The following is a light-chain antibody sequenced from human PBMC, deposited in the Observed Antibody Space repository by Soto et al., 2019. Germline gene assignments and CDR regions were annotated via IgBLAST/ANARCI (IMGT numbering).Light chain of an antibody. CDR2: EVS. Sequence: QSVLTQPASVSGSPGQSITISCPGTSSDVGSYNLVSWYQQHPGKAPKLMIYEVSKRPSGVSNRFSGSKSGNTASLTISGLQAEDEADYYCCSYAGSSTYYVFGTGTQLTVL. J-gene: IGLJ1*01. CDR3: CSYAGSSTYYV. CDR1: SSDVGSYNL. V-gene: IGLV2-23*02.